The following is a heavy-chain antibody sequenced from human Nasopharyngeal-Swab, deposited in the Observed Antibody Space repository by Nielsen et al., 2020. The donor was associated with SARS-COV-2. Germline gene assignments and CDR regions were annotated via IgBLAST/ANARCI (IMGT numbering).Heavy chain of an antibody. V-gene: IGHV1-46*01. CDR2: INPSGGST. J-gene: IGHJ5*02. D-gene: IGHD4-17*01. CDR3: ARVPTVGGDYTDGDHWFDP. Sequence: ASVKVSCKASGYTFTSYYMHWVRQAPGQGLEWMGIINPSGGSTSYAQKFQGRVTMTRDTSTSTVYMELSSLRSEDTAVYYCARVPTVGGDYTDGDHWFDPWGQRTLVTVSS. CDR1: GYTFTSYY.